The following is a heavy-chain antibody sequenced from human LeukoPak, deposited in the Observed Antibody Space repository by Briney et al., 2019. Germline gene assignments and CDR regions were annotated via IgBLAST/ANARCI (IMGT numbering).Heavy chain of an antibody. Sequence: ASVKVSCKASGGTFSSYAISWVRQAPGQGLEWMGGIIPIFGTANYAQKFQGRVTITADKSTSTAYMELSSLRSEDTAVYYCARGGMATITLYYYYMDVWGKGTTVTISS. V-gene: IGHV1-69*06. CDR1: GGTFSSYA. CDR2: IIPIFGTA. D-gene: IGHD5-24*01. J-gene: IGHJ6*03. CDR3: ARGGMATITLYYYYMDV.